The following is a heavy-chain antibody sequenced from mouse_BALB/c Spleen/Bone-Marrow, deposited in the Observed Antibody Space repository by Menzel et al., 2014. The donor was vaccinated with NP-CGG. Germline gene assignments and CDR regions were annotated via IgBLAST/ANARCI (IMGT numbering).Heavy chain of an antibody. V-gene: IGHV1-80*01. D-gene: IGHD2-1*01. CDR3: ARGDGNYPFYAMDY. CDR1: GYAFSSYW. Sequence: VQLVESGAELVRPGSSVKISCKASGYAFSSYWMNWVKQRPGQGLEWIGQIYPGDGDTNYNGKFKGKATLTAGKSSSTAYMQLSSLTSEDSAVYFCARGDGNYPFYAMDYWVKEPQSPSPQ. CDR2: IYPGDGDT. J-gene: IGHJ4*01.